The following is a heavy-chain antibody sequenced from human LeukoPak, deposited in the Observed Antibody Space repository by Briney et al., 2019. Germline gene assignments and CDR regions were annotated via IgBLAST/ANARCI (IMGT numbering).Heavy chain of an antibody. J-gene: IGHJ2*01. D-gene: IGHD3-9*01. V-gene: IGHV4-34*01. CDR3: ARWLRYYDILTGYPMYWYFDL. CDR2: INHSGST. Sequence: SETLSLTCAVYGGSFSSYYWSWIRQPPGKGLEWIGEINHSGSTNYNPSLKSRVTISVDTSKNQFSLKLSSVTAADTAVYYCARWLRYYDILTGYPMYWYFDLWGRGTLVTVSS. CDR1: GGSFSSYY.